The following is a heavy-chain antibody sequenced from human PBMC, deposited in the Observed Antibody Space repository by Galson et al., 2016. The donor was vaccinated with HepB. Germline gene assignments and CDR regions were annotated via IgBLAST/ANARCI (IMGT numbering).Heavy chain of an antibody. CDR2: ISGSGGTT. D-gene: IGHD2-15*01. CDR3: AKGAYSLPENFQH. CDR1: GFTFSSYA. J-gene: IGHJ1*01. V-gene: IGHV3-23*01. Sequence: SLSLSCAASGFTFSSYAMNWVRQPPGKGLEWVSSISGSGGTTYYADSLKGRFTTSRDNSKSTLYLQMNSLSAEDTAVYYCAKGAYSLPENFQHWGQGTLVTVSS.